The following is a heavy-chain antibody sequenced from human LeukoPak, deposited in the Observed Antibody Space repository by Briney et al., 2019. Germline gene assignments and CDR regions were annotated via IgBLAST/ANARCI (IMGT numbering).Heavy chain of an antibody. CDR2: ISGSGGST. V-gene: IGHV3-23*01. D-gene: IGHD3-22*01. CDR1: GFTFSSYA. CDR3: AKDAAEAGYYGDY. J-gene: IGHJ4*02. Sequence: PGGSLRLSCAGSGFTFSSYAMSWVRQAPGKGLEWVSAISGSGGSTYYADSVKGRFTISRDNSKNTLYLQMNSLRAEDTAVDYFAKDAAEAGYYGDYGGQGNLVTVSS.